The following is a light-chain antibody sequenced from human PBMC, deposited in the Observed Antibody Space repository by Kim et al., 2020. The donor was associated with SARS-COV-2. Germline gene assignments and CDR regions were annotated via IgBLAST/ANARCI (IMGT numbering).Light chain of an antibody. CDR2: LERGGGY. CDR1: SGHSRYV. J-gene: IGLJ3*02. V-gene: IGLV4-60*03. CDR3: ETWGSNTQV. Sequence: QLVLTQSSSASASLGSSVNLTCTLSSGHSRYVIAWHQQQPGKAPRFLMKLERGGGYKKGGGIPDRFSGSSSGADRYLTISNLQSEDEADYYCETWGSNTQVFGGGTQLTVL.